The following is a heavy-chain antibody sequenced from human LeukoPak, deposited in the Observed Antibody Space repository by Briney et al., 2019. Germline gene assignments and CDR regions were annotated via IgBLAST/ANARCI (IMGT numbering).Heavy chain of an antibody. Sequence: SETLSLTCTVSGDSISRTSFYWGWIRQPPGEGLEWIGNIYYSGTTYYNPSLKSRGTISVDTSKNQFSLKLSSVSAADTAVYYCARRVWVGFRQGSFDYWGQGTLVTVSS. J-gene: IGHJ4*02. CDR3: ARRVWVGFRQGSFDY. CDR1: GDSISRTSFY. CDR2: IYYSGTT. D-gene: IGHD1-26*01. V-gene: IGHV4-39*01.